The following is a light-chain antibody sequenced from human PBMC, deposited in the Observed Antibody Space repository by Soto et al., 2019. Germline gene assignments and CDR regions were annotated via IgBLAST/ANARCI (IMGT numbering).Light chain of an antibody. CDR3: QQYNDNWT. CDR2: KAS. CDR1: QSIRSW. J-gene: IGKJ1*01. V-gene: IGKV1-5*03. Sequence: DIQLTQSPSTLSESVGDRVTITCRASQSIRSWLAWYQQKPGQAPKLLIYKASTLQSGVPSRFSGSGSGTEFTLAISSLQPDDSATYYCQQYNDNWTFGQGTKVEIK.